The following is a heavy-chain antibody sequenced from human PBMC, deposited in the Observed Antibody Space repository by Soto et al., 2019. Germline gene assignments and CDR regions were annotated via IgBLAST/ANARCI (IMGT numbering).Heavy chain of an antibody. CDR1: GYTFTSYD. J-gene: IGHJ5*02. V-gene: IGHV1-8*01. D-gene: IGHD3-3*01. CDR3: ARRPRPLFWSSYSRYNWFDP. CDR2: MNPNSDDT. Sequence: QVQLVQSGAEVKRPGASVKVSCKASGYTFTSYDINWVRQGTGQGLEWMGWMNPNSDDTGYAQKFQGRVTMTKNTSISTAYMELSSLRSEDTAVYYCARRPRPLFWSSYSRYNWFDPWGQGTLVTISS.